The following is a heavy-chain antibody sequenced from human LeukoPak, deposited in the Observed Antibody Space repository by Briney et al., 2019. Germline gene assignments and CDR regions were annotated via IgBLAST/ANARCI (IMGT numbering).Heavy chain of an antibody. V-gene: IGHV4-34*01. CDR2: INHSGST. CDR1: GASFSGYY. CDR3: ARGAHARYCSSTSCYYSWFDP. D-gene: IGHD2-2*01. J-gene: IGHJ5*02. Sequence: SETLSLTCAVYGASFSGYYWGWLRQPPGKGLGWLGKINHSGSTNYNPSLKSRVIISVDTSKTQFSLKLSSVTAADTAVYYCARGAHARYCSSTSCYYSWFDPWGQGTLVTVSS.